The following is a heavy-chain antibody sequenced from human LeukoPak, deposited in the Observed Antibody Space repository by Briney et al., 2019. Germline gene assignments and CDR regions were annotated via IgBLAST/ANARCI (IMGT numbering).Heavy chain of an antibody. D-gene: IGHD5-18*01. Sequence: ASVKVSYKASGYTFTGYYMHWVRQAPRRGRTWMGWINPNSGGTNYAQKFQGRFTMTRDTSISTAYMELSRLRSDDTAVYYCARDRFEYSYGHPEYYYYYYMDVWGKGTTVTVPS. V-gene: IGHV1-2*02. CDR3: ARDRFEYSYGHPEYYYYYYMDV. J-gene: IGHJ6*03. CDR1: GYTFTGYY. CDR2: INPNSGGT.